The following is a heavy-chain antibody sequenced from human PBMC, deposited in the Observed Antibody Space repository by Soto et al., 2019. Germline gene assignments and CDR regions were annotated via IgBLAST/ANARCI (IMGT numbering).Heavy chain of an antibody. Sequence: GGSLRLSCAASGFTFSSYAMSWVRQAPGKGLEWVSAISGSGGSTYYADSVKGRFTISRDNSKNTLYLQMNSLRAEDTAVYYCAKDSGHFGVVPRAYNWFDPWGQGTLVTVSS. J-gene: IGHJ5*02. CDR3: AKDSGHFGVVPRAYNWFDP. CDR2: ISGSGGST. CDR1: GFTFSSYA. D-gene: IGHD3-3*01. V-gene: IGHV3-23*01.